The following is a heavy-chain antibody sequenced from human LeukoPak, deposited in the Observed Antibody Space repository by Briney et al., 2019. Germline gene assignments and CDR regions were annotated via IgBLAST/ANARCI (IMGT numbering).Heavy chain of an antibody. CDR1: GFTFSSYG. J-gene: IGHJ4*02. CDR2: IWYDGSNK. D-gene: IGHD3-22*01. Sequence: GGSLRLSCAASGFTFSSYGMHWVRQAPDKGLEWVAVIWYDGSNKYYADSVKGRFTISRDNSKNTLYLQMNSLRAEDTAVYYCARERYYYDSSGYDRGFDYWGQGTLVTVSS. CDR3: ARERYYYDSSGYDRGFDY. V-gene: IGHV3-33*01.